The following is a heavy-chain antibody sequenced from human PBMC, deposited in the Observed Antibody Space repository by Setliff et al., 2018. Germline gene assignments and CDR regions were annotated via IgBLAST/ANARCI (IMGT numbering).Heavy chain of an antibody. CDR1: GYG. V-gene: IGHV1-18*01. CDR3: AISTLSICSGGSCPNVFDV. D-gene: IGHD2-15*01. J-gene: IGHJ3*01. CDR2: ISSYNTDIT. Sequence: ASVTVSCKASGYGISWVRQAPGQGLQWTGWISSYNTDITNYAERFQGRITMTKDTSTSAAYLELRGLRSDDTAIYYCAISTLSICSGGSCPNVFDVWGPGTLVTVS.